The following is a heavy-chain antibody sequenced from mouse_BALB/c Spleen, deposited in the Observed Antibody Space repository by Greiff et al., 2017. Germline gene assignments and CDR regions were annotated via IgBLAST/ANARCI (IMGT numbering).Heavy chain of an antibody. CDR1: GYSITSGYS. CDR3: ARGKGYYGSSYGYFDY. J-gene: IGHJ2*01. CDR2: ISYDGSN. Sequence: VQLKQSGPDLVKPSQSLSLTCTVTGYSITSGYSWHWIRQFPGNKLEWMGYISYDGSNNYNPSLKNRISITRDTSKNQFFLKLNSVTTEDTATYYCARGKGYYGSSYGYFDYWGQGTTLTVSS. D-gene: IGHD1-1*01. V-gene: IGHV3-6*02.